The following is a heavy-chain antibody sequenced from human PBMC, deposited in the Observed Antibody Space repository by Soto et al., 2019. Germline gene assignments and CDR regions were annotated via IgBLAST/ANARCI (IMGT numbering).Heavy chain of an antibody. J-gene: IGHJ3*02. V-gene: IGHV3-23*01. CDR2: ISGSGGST. CDR1: GFTFSSYA. Sequence: EVQLLESGGGLVQPGGSLRLSCAASGFTFSSYAMSWVRQAPGKGLEWVSAISGSGGSTYYADSVKGRFTISRDNSKNTLYLQMNSLRAEDTAVYYCAKEPLPGYCSGGSCYSAFDIWGQGTMVTVSS. CDR3: AKEPLPGYCSGGSCYSAFDI. D-gene: IGHD2-15*01.